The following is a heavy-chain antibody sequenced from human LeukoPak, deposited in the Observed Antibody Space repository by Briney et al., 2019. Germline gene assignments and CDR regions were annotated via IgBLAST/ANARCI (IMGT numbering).Heavy chain of an antibody. Sequence: ASVKVSCKASGYTFTGYYMHWLRQAPGQGLEWMGWIIPNSGGTNYAQRFQGRVTMTRDTSISTAYMELSRLRSDDTAVYYCARDSGSGSYFPDYWGQETLVTVSS. CDR2: IIPNSGGT. J-gene: IGHJ4*02. D-gene: IGHD3-10*01. V-gene: IGHV1-2*02. CDR1: GYTFTGYY. CDR3: ARDSGSGSYFPDY.